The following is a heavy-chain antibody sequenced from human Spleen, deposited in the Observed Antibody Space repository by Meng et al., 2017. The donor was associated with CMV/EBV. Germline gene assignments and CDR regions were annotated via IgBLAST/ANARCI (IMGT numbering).Heavy chain of an antibody. J-gene: IGHJ5*02. CDR3: AREGLEWVTSHRFDP. CDR2: ISFDGSHK. V-gene: IGHV3-30*04. D-gene: IGHD3-3*01. Sequence: SGFSFSTYAMHWVRQAPGKGLEWVAVISFDGSHKYYADSVKGRFTISRDSSKNTLYLQMNSLRAEDTAVYHCAREGLEWVTSHRFDPWGQGTLVTVSS. CDR1: GFSFSTYA.